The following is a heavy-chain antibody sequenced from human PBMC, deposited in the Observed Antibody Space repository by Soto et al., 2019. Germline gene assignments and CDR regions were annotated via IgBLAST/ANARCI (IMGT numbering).Heavy chain of an antibody. J-gene: IGHJ5*02. CDR1: GFAFTSSA. Sequence: ASVKVSCKASGFAFTSSAITWVRQAPGQGLEWVGWMNAYNGDTKYEQKLQGRVTMTRDTSTSTVYMELSSLRSEDTAVYYCARDLRYCSSTTCYTRGDNWFDPWGQGTLVTVSS. D-gene: IGHD2-2*01. CDR3: ARDLRYCSSTTCYTRGDNWFDP. CDR2: MNAYNGDT. V-gene: IGHV1-18*01.